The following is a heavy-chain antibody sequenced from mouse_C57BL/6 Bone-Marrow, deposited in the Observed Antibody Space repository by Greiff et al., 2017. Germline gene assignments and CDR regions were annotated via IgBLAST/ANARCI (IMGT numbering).Heavy chain of an antibody. CDR3: ARATGWIAY. Sequence: EVQRVESGGGLVKPGGSLKLSCAASGFTFSDYGMHWVRQAPEKGLEWVAYISSGSSTIYYADTVKGRFTISRDNAKNNLFLQRTSLRSKDTAMYYCARATGWIAYWGQGTLVTVSA. J-gene: IGHJ3*01. CDR1: GFTFSDYG. CDR2: ISSGSSTI. D-gene: IGHD4-1*01. V-gene: IGHV5-17*01.